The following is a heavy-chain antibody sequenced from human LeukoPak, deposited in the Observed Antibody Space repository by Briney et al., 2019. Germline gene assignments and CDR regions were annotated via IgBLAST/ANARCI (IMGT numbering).Heavy chain of an antibody. CDR1: GFTFSSYS. V-gene: IGHV3-21*01. CDR3: AVLGNYGDYD. Sequence: KTGGSLRLSCAASGFTFSSYSMNWVRQAPGKGLEWVSSISSSSSYIYYADSVKGRFTISRDNAKNSLYLQMNSLRAEGTAVYYCAVLGNYGDYDWGQGTLVTVSS. CDR2: ISSSSSYI. D-gene: IGHD4-17*01. J-gene: IGHJ4*02.